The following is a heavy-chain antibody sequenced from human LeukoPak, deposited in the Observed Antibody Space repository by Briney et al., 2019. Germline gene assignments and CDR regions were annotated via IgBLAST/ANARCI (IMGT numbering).Heavy chain of an antibody. CDR3: ATDPHQAGKTQFDY. V-gene: IGHV1-24*01. D-gene: IGHD6-19*01. CDR1: GYTLTELS. CDR2: FDPEDGET. J-gene: IGHJ4*02. Sequence: ASVKVSCKVSGYTLTELSMHWVRQAPGKGLEWMGGFDPEDGETIYAQKFQGRVTMTEDTSTDTAYMELSSLRSEDTAVYYCATDPHQAGKTQFDYWGQGTLVTVSS.